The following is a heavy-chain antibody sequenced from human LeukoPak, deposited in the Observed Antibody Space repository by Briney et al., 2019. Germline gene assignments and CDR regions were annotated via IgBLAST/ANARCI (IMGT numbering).Heavy chain of an antibody. D-gene: IGHD2-15*01. V-gene: IGHV4-34*01. Sequence: PSETLSLTCDVYGESLNSYYCSWVRQPPGEGLEWIGEIYESGTTKYNPSLKSRVAISMVPSKQQFSLRLSSVTAADTAVYYCARGAWATRLASWGLGTPVIVSS. CDR1: GESLNSYY. J-gene: IGHJ4*02. CDR2: IYESGTT. CDR3: ARGAWATRLAS.